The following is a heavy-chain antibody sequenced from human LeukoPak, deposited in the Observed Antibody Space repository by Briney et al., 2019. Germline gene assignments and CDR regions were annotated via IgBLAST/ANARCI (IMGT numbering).Heavy chain of an antibody. CDR2: ISSSGRNT. V-gene: IGHV3-11*01. J-gene: IGHJ3*02. D-gene: IGHD5-24*01. CDR1: GFTFSDYY. Sequence: PGGSLRLSCAASGFTFSDYYMTWIRQAPGKGLDWVSYISSSGRNTYYADSVKDRFTISRDNAKNSLYLQMNSLRAEDTAVYYCARAIYDGFDIWGQGKMVTVSS. CDR3: ARAIYDGFDI.